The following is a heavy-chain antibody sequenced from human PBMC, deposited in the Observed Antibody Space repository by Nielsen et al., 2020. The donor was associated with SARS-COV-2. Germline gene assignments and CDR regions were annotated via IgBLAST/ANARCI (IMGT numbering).Heavy chain of an antibody. D-gene: IGHD3-22*01. Sequence: SETLSLTCTVSGGSISSGGYYWSWIRQHPGKGLEWIGYIYYSGSTYYNPSLKSRVTISVDTSKNQFSLKLSSVIAADTAVYYCARAPITMIVVVNAFDIWGQGTMVTVSS. CDR1: GGSISSGGYY. CDR3: ARAPITMIVVVNAFDI. J-gene: IGHJ3*02. CDR2: IYYSGST. V-gene: IGHV4-31*03.